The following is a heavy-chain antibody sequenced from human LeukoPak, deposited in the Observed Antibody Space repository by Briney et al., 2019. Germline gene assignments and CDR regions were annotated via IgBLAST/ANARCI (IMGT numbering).Heavy chain of an antibody. CDR3: ARVGGYYYWGAFDI. J-gene: IGHJ3*02. Sequence: GGSLRLSCAASGFTFDDYGMSWVRQAPGKGLEWVSGINWNGGSTGYADSVKGRFTISRDNAKNTLYLQMNSLRAEDTALYHCARVGGYYYWGAFDIWGQGTMVTVSS. V-gene: IGHV3-20*01. CDR1: GFTFDDYG. D-gene: IGHD3-22*01. CDR2: INWNGGST.